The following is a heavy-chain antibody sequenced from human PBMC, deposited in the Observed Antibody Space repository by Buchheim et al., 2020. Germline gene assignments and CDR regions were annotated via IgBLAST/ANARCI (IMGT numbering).Heavy chain of an antibody. D-gene: IGHD3-3*01. J-gene: IGHJ6*02. V-gene: IGHV1-8*01. Sequence: QVQLVQSGAEVKKPGASVKVSCKASGYTFSSYDINWVRQATGQGLEWMGWMNPNSGNTGYAQKFQGRVSMTRNTSISTAYMELSSLRSEDTAVYYCAKCLQYDFWSGYSRYYYYGMDVWGQGTT. CDR1: GYTFSSYD. CDR3: AKCLQYDFWSGYSRYYYYGMDV. CDR2: MNPNSGNT.